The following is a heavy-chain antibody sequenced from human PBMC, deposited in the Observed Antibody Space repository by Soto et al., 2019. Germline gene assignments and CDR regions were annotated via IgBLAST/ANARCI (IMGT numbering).Heavy chain of an antibody. CDR3: ARFHPFGGTSSPHAFDI. V-gene: IGHV4-4*07. D-gene: IGHD1-26*01. CDR2: IYSSGTT. J-gene: IGHJ3*02. Sequence: QVQLQEPGPGLVKPSETLSLTCTVSGCSISNYYWNWIRQPAGKGLEWIGRIYSSGTTIYNPTLESRVTMSLNTSKNPFSLKLSSVTAADTAVYFCARFHPFGGTSSPHAFDIWGQGTMVTVFS. CDR1: GCSISNYY.